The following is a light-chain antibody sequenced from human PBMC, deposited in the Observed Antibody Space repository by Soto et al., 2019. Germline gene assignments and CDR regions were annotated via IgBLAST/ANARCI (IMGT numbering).Light chain of an antibody. V-gene: IGLV3-21*02. CDR2: DDT. Sequence: SYELTQPPSVSVAPGQTTTITCGGNNIGSKSVHWYQQKPGQAPVLVVYDDTDRPSGIPERFSGSNSGNTATLSISRVEVGDEADYYCQVWESSSDQYVFGTGTKLTVL. CDR1: NIGSKS. CDR3: QVWESSSDQYV. J-gene: IGLJ1*01.